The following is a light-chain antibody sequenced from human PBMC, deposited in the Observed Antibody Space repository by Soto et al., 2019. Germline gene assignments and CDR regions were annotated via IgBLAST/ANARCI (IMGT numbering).Light chain of an antibody. CDR3: SSFTDTENSYV. J-gene: IGLJ1*01. V-gene: IGLV2-8*01. Sequence: QSALTQPPSASGSPGQSVTISCTGISSDVGGYNYVSWYQQHPGRAPKLMIYEVIKRPSGVPDRFSGSKSGNTASLTVSGLQAEDEGDYYCSSFTDTENSYVFGSGTKLTVL. CDR1: SSDVGGYNY. CDR2: EVI.